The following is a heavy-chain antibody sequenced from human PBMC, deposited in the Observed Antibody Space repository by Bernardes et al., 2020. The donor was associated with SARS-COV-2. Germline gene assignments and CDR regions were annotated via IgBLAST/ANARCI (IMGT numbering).Heavy chain of an antibody. V-gene: IGHV3-48*03. CDR2: ISSGGPTI. CDR1: GFLFQTYE. J-gene: IGHJ4*02. Sequence: GGSLRLSCAASGFLFQTYEMNWVRQAPGKGLEWIASISSGGPTINYSDSVRGRFTISRDNAKNSLFLQMTDLRSEDTAMYYCARSWGDPIDNWGQGTLVAVSS. D-gene: IGHD3-16*01. CDR3: ARSWGDPIDN.